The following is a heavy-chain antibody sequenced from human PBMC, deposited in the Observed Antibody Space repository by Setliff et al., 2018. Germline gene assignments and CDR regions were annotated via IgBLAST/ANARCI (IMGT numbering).Heavy chain of an antibody. J-gene: IGHJ4*02. CDR2: VFVDGST. CDR1: GGPFSGAS. Sequence: SETLSLTCTVSGGPFSGASIWSWIRRPAGKGLEWIGRVFVDGSTNYNPSLKSRVTMSVDVSKSQFSLRLSSVTAADTAAYYCARHATYYYGSGNLPFDSWGQGTLVTVSS. CDR3: ARHATYYYGSGNLPFDS. D-gene: IGHD3-10*01. V-gene: IGHV4-4*07.